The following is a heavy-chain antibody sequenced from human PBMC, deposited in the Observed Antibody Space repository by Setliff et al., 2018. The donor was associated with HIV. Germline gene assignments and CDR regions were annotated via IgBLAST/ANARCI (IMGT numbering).Heavy chain of an antibody. J-gene: IGHJ5*02. V-gene: IGHV4-39*01. CDR2: IYHTGRT. CDR3: ASRIYYYDESRVLREEGFVP. Sequence: LSLTCSVSGGSLDNNKYYWTWIRQPPGKGLEWTGSIYHTGRTYYNRSLESRLTISIDTSKNQFSLKLTSVTAADTAMYYCASRIYYYDESRVLREEGFVPWGQGTLVTVSS. CDR1: GGSLDNNKYY. D-gene: IGHD3-22*01.